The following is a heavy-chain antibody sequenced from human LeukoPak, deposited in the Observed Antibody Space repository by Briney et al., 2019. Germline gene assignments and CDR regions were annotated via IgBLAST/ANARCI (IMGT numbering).Heavy chain of an antibody. CDR2: IYYSGST. CDR3: ASTSSSWYNYYYYYMDV. D-gene: IGHD6-13*01. Sequence: SETLSVTCSVSGGSISSYYWSWIRQPPGKGLEWIGCIYYSGSTNYNPSLKSRVTISVDTSKNQFSLKLSSVTAADTAVYYCASTSSSWYNYYYYYMDVWGKGTTVTVSS. J-gene: IGHJ6*03. V-gene: IGHV4-59*01. CDR1: GGSISSYY.